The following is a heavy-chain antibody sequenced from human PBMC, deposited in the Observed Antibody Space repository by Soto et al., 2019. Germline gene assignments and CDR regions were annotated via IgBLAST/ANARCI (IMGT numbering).Heavy chain of an antibody. V-gene: IGHV1-69*12. Sequence: QVQLVQSGAEVKKPESSVRVSCKASGGTFNSYAITWVRQAPGQGLEWMGGTIPMFGTTNYAEKFQGRGTITADESTNTAYMELSSLRSEDTAVYYCTRCGIRYHSIGYYLGIDGMAVWGQGTTVIVSS. J-gene: IGHJ6*02. CDR2: TIPMFGTT. CDR3: TRCGIRYHSIGYYLGIDGMAV. D-gene: IGHD3-22*01. CDR1: GGTFNSYA.